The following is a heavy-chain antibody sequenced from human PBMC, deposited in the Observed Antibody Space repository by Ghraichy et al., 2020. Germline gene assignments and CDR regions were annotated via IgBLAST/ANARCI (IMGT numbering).Heavy chain of an antibody. D-gene: IGHD3-3*01. V-gene: IGHV3-23*01. CDR1: GFTFSSYA. Sequence: GSLRLSCAASGFTFSSYAMSWVRQAPGKGLEWVSAISGSGGSTYYADSVKGRFTISRDNSKNTLYLQMNSLRAEDTAVYYCAKDRNYDFWSGYLTPRIDYWGQGTLVTVSS. CDR2: ISGSGGST. CDR3: AKDRNYDFWSGYLTPRIDY. J-gene: IGHJ4*02.